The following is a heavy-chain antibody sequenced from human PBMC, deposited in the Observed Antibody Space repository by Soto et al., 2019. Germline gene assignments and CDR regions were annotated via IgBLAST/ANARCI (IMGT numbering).Heavy chain of an antibody. Sequence: GGSLRLSCAASGFTFSSYSMNWVRQAPGKGLEWVSAISGSGGSTYYADSVKGRFTISRDNSKNTLYLQMNSLRAEDTAVYYCAKTYSSGWCFDYWGQGTLVTVSS. V-gene: IGHV3-23*01. J-gene: IGHJ4*02. CDR3: AKTYSSGWCFDY. D-gene: IGHD6-19*01. CDR1: GFTFSSYS. CDR2: ISGSGGST.